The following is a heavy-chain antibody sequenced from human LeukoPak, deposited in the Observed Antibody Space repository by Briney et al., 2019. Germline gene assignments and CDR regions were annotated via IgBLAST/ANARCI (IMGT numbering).Heavy chain of an antibody. V-gene: IGHV3-7*01. CDR2: IKEDGSET. CDR3: ARGHRAWSY. J-gene: IGHJ4*02. CDR1: EFSFSSHW. Sequence: PGGSLRLSCAGSEFSFSSHWMSWVRQAPGKGLEWVANIKEDGSETFYVDSVRGRFTVSRDNAKNSLYLQMNSLRVDDTAVYYCARGHRAWSYWGQGTLVTVSS. D-gene: IGHD3-3*01.